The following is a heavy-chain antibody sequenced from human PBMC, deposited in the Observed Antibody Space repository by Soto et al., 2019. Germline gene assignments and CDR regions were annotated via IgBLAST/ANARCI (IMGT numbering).Heavy chain of an antibody. CDR1: GYSFTSYW. Sequence: PGESLKISCKGSGYSFTSYWISWVCQMPGKGLEWMGIIYPGDSDTKYSPSLQGQVSISADTSISTAYLQWTSLKASDTAMYYCARSRRGAYSSGWYSPSGYYNYGIDVWGQGTKVTVSS. D-gene: IGHD6-19*01. CDR2: IYPGDSDT. V-gene: IGHV5-51*01. J-gene: IGHJ6*02. CDR3: ARSRRGAYSSGWYSPSGYYNYGIDV.